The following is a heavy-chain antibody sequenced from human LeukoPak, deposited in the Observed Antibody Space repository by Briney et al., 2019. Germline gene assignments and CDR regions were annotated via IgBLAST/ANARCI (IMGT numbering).Heavy chain of an antibody. CDR1: GGSISSSSYY. CDR2: IYYSGST. V-gene: IGHV4-39*01. CDR3: ARHEADYYDSSGYYSGAFDI. Sequence: SETLSLTCTASGGSISSSSYYWGWIRQPPGKGLEWIGSIYYSGSTYYNPSLKSRVTISVDTSKNQFSLKLSSVTAADTAVYYCARHEADYYDSSGYYSGAFDIWGQGTMVTVSS. D-gene: IGHD3-22*01. J-gene: IGHJ3*02.